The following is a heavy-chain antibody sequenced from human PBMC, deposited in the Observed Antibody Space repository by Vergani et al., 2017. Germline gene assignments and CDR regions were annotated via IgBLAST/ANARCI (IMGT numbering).Heavy chain of an antibody. CDR3: TRGDMVRGVDFDY. V-gene: IGHV1-46*03. CDR2: INTSDGGS. CDR1: GFTFTNYY. J-gene: IGHJ4*02. D-gene: IGHD3-10*01. Sequence: QVQLVQSGAEVKKPGASVKVSCKASGFTFTNYYIHWVRQAPGQGLEWVGIINTSDGGSSYGQKFQGRVSMTRDASTSTVYMELSNVRPDDTALYYCTRGDMVRGVDFDYWGQGTLDTVSS.